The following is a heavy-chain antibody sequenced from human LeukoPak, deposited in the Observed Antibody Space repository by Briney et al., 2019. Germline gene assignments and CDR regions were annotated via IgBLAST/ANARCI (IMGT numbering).Heavy chain of an antibody. CDR1: GFTFSSYS. V-gene: IGHV3-21*01. CDR2: ISRSSSYI. D-gene: IGHD3-10*01. Sequence: PGGSLRLSCAASGFTFSSYSMNWVRQAPGKGLEWVSSISRSSSYIYYADSVKGRFTISRDNAKNSLYLQMNSLRAEDTAVYYCAREEREEYYFDYWGQGTLVTVSS. J-gene: IGHJ4*02. CDR3: AREEREEYYFDY.